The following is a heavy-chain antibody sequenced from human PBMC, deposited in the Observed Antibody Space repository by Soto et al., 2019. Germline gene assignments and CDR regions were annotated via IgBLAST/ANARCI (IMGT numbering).Heavy chain of an antibody. J-gene: IGHJ4*02. Sequence: ASVKVSCKASGDTFSSYSISWVRQAPGQGLEWMGGIIPIFGTANYAQKFQGRVTITADESTSTAYMELSSLRSEDTAVYYCARDREISRNYFDYWGQGTLVTV. CDR2: IIPIFGTA. D-gene: IGHD3-3*02. V-gene: IGHV1-69*13. CDR1: GDTFSSYS. CDR3: ARDREISRNYFDY.